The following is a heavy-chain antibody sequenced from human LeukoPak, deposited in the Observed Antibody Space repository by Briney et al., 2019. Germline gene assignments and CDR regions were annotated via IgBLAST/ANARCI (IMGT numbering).Heavy chain of an antibody. Sequence: GGSLRHSCAASGFTFSSYAMRWVPQAPGKGLEWVSSITISGAATYYAGSVKGRFTISRDKSDNTLYLQMNSLRAEDTAVYYCAKDRPNYYGSNGHYYKLNGDCWGQGTLVTVSS. CDR2: ITISGAAT. J-gene: IGHJ4*02. CDR1: GFTFSSYA. D-gene: IGHD3-22*01. CDR3: AKDRPNYYGSNGHYYKLNGDC. V-gene: IGHV3-23*01.